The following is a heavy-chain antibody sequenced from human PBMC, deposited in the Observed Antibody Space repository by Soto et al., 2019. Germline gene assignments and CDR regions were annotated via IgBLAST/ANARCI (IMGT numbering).Heavy chain of an antibody. Sequence: ASVKVSCKASGYTFTNYPMHWVRQAPGQRLEWMGWINAGDGNTKYSQRFQGRVTITRDTSATTAYMELSSLRSEDTAVYYCATVRQPGYSYGPYDYWGQGTLVTVSS. J-gene: IGHJ4*02. CDR2: INAGDGNT. CDR1: GYTFTNYP. CDR3: ATVRQPGYSYGPYDY. D-gene: IGHD5-18*01. V-gene: IGHV1-3*01.